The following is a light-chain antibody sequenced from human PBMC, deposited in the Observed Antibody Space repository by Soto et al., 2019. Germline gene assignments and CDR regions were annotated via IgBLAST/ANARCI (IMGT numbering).Light chain of an antibody. CDR1: QDIRSY. CDR3: QQGYSTQWT. J-gene: IGKJ1*01. CDR2: ATS. Sequence: DIQMTQSPSSLSASVGDRVSITCRASQDIRSYLNWYQQKPGKAPELLIYATSNLQSGVPPRFSASGSGTDFTLTISSLQPEDFAPYYCQQGYSTQWTSGQGTKVEIK. V-gene: IGKV1-39*01.